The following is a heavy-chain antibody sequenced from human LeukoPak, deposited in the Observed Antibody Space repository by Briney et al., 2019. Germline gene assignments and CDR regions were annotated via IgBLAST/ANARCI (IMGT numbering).Heavy chain of an antibody. CDR1: GFTFSSYA. Sequence: GGSLRLSCAASGFTFSSYAMSWVRQAPGKGLEWVGRIKSKTDGGTTDYAAPVKGRFTISRDDSKNTLYLQMNSLKTEDTAVYYCTGRGGSGYYYYYMDVWGKGTTVTVSS. CDR2: IKSKTDGGTT. D-gene: IGHD1-26*01. J-gene: IGHJ6*03. CDR3: TGRGGSGYYYYYMDV. V-gene: IGHV3-15*01.